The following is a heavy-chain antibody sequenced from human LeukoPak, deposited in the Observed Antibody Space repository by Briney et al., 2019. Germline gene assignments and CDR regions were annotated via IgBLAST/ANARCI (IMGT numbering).Heavy chain of an antibody. J-gene: IGHJ4*02. CDR3: ARGPTYDILTGSLDY. D-gene: IGHD3-9*01. V-gene: IGHV4-39*07. Sequence: SETLSLTCTVSGGSISSSSYYWGWIRQPPGKGLEWIGSIYYSGSTYYNPPLKSRVTISVDTSKNQFSLKLSSVTAADTAVYYCARGPTYDILTGSLDYWGQGTLVTVSS. CDR2: IYYSGST. CDR1: GGSISSSSYY.